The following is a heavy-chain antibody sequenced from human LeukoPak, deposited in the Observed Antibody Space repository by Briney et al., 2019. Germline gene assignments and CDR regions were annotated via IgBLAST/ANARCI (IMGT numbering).Heavy chain of an antibody. CDR3: ARKLRLGGNWFDP. J-gene: IGHJ5*02. V-gene: IGHV1-69*15. CDR2: IIPISGTT. Sequence: SVKVSCKTSGGTFTSYAITCVRQAPGQGLEWMGKIIPISGTTNYAQKFQGRVTFTADESTSTAYMELSSLRSEDTALYYCARKLRLGGNWFDPWGQGTLVTVSS. D-gene: IGHD1-26*01. CDR1: GGTFTSYA.